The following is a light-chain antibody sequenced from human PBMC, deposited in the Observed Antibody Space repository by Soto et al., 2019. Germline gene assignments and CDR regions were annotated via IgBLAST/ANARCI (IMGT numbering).Light chain of an antibody. V-gene: IGKV1-27*01. CDR2: AAS. Sequence: DIQMTQSPSSLSASVGDRVIITCRASQGIDNYLAWYQQRPGKVPKLLIYAASTLQSGVPSRFSGSGSGTEFTLTISSLQPEDVASYYCQKYEGVLLTFGGGTRVEIK. CDR1: QGIDNY. CDR3: QKYEGVLLT. J-gene: IGKJ4*01.